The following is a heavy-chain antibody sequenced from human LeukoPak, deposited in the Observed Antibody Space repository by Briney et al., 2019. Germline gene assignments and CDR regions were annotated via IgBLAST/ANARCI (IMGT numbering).Heavy chain of an antibody. D-gene: IGHD6-19*01. J-gene: IGHJ4*02. CDR1: ELTVTSNY. V-gene: IGHV3-53*01. CDR2: IYPGGDI. Sequence: GGSLRLSCAASELTVTSNYMSWVRQAPGKGLQWVSVIYPGGDIYYADSVKGRFIISRDNSKNTLSLQMNSLTAGDTAVYYCTTLTYSSGWYPPYDSDWDYWGQGTLVTVSS. CDR3: TTLTYSSGWYPPYDSDWDY.